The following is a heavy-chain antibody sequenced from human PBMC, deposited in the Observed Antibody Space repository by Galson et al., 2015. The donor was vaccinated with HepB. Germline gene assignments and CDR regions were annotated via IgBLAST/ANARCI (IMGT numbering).Heavy chain of an antibody. CDR3: ARDAGGTITMVRGVIYRYGMDV. J-gene: IGHJ6*02. Sequence: SVKVSCKASGYTFTSYGISWVRQAPGQGLEWMGWISAYNGNTNYAQKLQGRVTMTTDTSTSTAYMELRSLRSDDTAVYYCARDAGGTITMVRGVIYRYGMDVWGQGTTVTVSS. V-gene: IGHV1-18*04. CDR1: GYTFTSYG. CDR2: ISAYNGNT. D-gene: IGHD3-10*01.